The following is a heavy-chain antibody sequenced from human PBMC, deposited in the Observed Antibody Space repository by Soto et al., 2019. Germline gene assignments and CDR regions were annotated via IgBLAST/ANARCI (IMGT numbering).Heavy chain of an antibody. J-gene: IGHJ6*02. D-gene: IGHD3-10*01. V-gene: IGHV5-51*01. CDR3: ARHSYGSGSYHYYGMYV. Sequence: GESLKISCKGSGYSFTSYWIGWVRQMPGKGLEWMGIIYPGDSDTRYSPSFQGHVTISADKSISTAYLQWSSLKASDTAMYYCARHSYGSGSYHYYGMYVWGQGTTVTVSS. CDR1: GYSFTSYW. CDR2: IYPGDSDT.